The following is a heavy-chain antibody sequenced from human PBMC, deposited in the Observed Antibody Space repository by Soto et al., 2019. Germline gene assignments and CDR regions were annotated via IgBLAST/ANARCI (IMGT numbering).Heavy chain of an antibody. CDR1: GFTVSSYY. CDR3: ARGETFGSYYFDY. V-gene: IGHV3-53*01. J-gene: IGHJ4*02. D-gene: IGHD3-16*01. Sequence: PVGSLRLSCAASGFTVSSYYMSWVRQAPGKGLEWVSVIYSGDSTVYADSVKGRFTISRDNSKNTLYLQMNSQRAEDTAVYYCARGETFGSYYFDYWGQGTLVTVSS. CDR2: IYSGDST.